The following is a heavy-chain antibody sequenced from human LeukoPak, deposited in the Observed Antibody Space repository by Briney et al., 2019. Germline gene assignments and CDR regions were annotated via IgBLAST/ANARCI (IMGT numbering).Heavy chain of an antibody. V-gene: IGHV1-69*13. J-gene: IGHJ5*02. CDR1: GGTFSSYA. CDR2: IIPIFGTA. CDR3: ARSYSSGWYAYNWFDP. Sequence: SVKVSCKASGGTFSSYAISWVRQAPGQGLEWMGGIIPIFGTANYAQKFQGRVTITADESTSTAYMELSSLRSEDTAVYYCARSYSSGWYAYNWFDPWGQGTLVTVSS. D-gene: IGHD6-19*01.